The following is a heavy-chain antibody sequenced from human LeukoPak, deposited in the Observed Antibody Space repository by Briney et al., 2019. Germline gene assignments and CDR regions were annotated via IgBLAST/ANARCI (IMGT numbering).Heavy chain of an antibody. Sequence: SETLSLTCTVSGDSISTSNSYWGWIRQPPGKGLEWIGSIYYSGNTYYNASLKSRVTISVDTSKNQFSLKLSSVTAADTAVYYCARSIRGYSSGWYYFDPWGQGTLVTVSS. J-gene: IGHJ5*02. CDR3: ARSIRGYSSGWYYFDP. CDR1: GDSISTSNSY. D-gene: IGHD6-19*01. V-gene: IGHV4-39*01. CDR2: IYYSGNT.